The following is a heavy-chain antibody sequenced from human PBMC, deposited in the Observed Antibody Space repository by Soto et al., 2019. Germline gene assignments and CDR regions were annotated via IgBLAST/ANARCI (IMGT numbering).Heavy chain of an antibody. CDR3: SRENYMAHDGMDV. CDR2: IIPLLGTT. CDR1: GGTLSTYS. D-gene: IGHD3-10*01. Sequence: QVQLVQSGAEVRKPGSSVDVSCKASGGTLSTYSINWVRQAPGQGLEWMGRIIPLLGTTNYAQKFQGRVTITADSSASTAFMKLSSLRSEDTAIYYCSRENYMAHDGMDVWGQGTTVTVSS. V-gene: IGHV1-69*08. J-gene: IGHJ6*02.